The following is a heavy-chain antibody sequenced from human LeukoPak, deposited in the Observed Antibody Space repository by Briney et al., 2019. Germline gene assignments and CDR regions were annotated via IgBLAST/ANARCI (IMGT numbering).Heavy chain of an antibody. Sequence: PGGSLRLSCAASGFTFSSYGMHWVRQAPGKGLVWVSRINSAGSFTSHADSVKGRFTISRDNAKNTLYLEMNSLRAEDTAVYYCTRTYYDSGGYQFDHWGQGTLVTVSS. CDR2: INSAGSFT. V-gene: IGHV3-74*01. D-gene: IGHD3-22*01. CDR3: TRTYYDSGGYQFDH. CDR1: GFTFSSYG. J-gene: IGHJ4*02.